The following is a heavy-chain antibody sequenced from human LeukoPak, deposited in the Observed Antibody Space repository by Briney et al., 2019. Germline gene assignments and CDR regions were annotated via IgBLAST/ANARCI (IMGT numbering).Heavy chain of an antibody. J-gene: IGHJ4*02. CDR3: ASSIYGSGSYYLTY. CDR2: INHSGST. V-gene: IGHV4-34*01. D-gene: IGHD3-10*01. CDR1: GGSFSGYY. Sequence: SETLSLTCAVYGGSFSGYYWTWIRQPPGKGLEWIGEINHSGSTNYNPSLKSRVTISVDTSKNQFSLKLSSVTAADTAVYYCASSIYGSGSYYLTYWGQGTLVTVSS.